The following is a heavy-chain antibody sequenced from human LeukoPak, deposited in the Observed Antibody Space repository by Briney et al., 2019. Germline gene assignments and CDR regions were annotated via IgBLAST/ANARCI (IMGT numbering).Heavy chain of an antibody. CDR3: ARAGSSGLGWVDL. D-gene: IGHD6-6*01. CDR1: GGSISGYY. J-gene: IGHJ5*02. Sequence: PSETLSLTCTVSGGSISGYYWSWIRQPPGKGLEWIGYIYYSGSTNYNPSLKSRVTISLDTSKNQFSLNVISVPAAVTAVYYCARAGSSGLGWVDLWGQGTLVTVSS. V-gene: IGHV4-59*01. CDR2: IYYSGST.